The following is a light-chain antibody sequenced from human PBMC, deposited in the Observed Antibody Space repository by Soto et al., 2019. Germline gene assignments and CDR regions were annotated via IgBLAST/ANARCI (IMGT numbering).Light chain of an antibody. CDR3: CSYSGSDTMI. J-gene: IGLJ2*01. CDR1: SSDVGSYDL. CDR2: EGT. V-gene: IGLV2-23*01. Sequence: QSALTQPASVSGSPGQSITISCTGTSSDVGSYDLVSWFQHHPGAAPKLMIYEGTKRPSGVSNRFSGSKSGNTASLTISGLQTEDEADYYCCSYSGSDTMIFGGGTKLTVL.